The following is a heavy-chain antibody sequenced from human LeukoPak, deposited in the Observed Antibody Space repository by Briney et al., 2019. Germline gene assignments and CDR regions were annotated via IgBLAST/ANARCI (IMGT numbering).Heavy chain of an antibody. CDR2: ISSSSRDI. V-gene: IGHV3-21*01. Sequence: GGSLRLSCAASRFTFSSFTMNRVRQAPGKGLESVAAISSSSRDIFYADSVKGRFSISRDNTQNSLSLQMNSLRAEDTAVYYCVREAAATLFDYWGQGTLVTVSS. D-gene: IGHD1-26*01. CDR3: VREAAATLFDY. CDR1: RFTFSSFT. J-gene: IGHJ4*02.